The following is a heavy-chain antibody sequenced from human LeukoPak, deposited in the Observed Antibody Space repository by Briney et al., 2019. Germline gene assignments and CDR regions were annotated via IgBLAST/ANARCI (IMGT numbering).Heavy chain of an antibody. D-gene: IGHD1-7*01. CDR1: DGSISSSSYY. CDR2: IYYSGST. CDR3: ARRRLGETTTANWFDP. J-gene: IGHJ5*02. Sequence: PSETLSLTCTVSDGSISSSSYYWGWIRQPPGKGLERIGSIYYSGSTYYNPSLKSRVALSVDTSKNQFSLKLSSVTAADTAVYYCARRRLGETTTANWFDPWGQGTLVTVSS. V-gene: IGHV4-39*01.